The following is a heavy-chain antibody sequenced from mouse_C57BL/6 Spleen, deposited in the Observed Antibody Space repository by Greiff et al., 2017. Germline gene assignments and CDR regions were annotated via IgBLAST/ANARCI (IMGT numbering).Heavy chain of an antibody. CDR1: GYTFTSYW. Sequence: VQLQQPGAELVKPGASVKLSCKASGYTFTSYWMQWVKQRPGQGLEWIGEIDPSDSYTNYNQKFKGKATLTVDTSSSTAYMQLSSLTSEDSAVYDWARSEDPGSDWGQGTTLTVSS. J-gene: IGHJ2*01. CDR2: IDPSDSYT. D-gene: IGHD3-2*02. V-gene: IGHV1-50*01. CDR3: ARSEDPGSD.